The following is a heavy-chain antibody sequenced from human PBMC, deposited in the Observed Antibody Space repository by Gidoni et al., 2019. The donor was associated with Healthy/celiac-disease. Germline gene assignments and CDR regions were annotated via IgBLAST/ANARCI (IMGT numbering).Heavy chain of an antibody. CDR3: ARGGRGELSVPHY. CDR2: ISYDGSNK. J-gene: IGHJ4*02. V-gene: IGHV3-30-3*01. Sequence: QVQLVESGGGVVQPGRSLRLSCAASGFTFSSYAMHWVRQAPGKGLEWVAVISYDGSNKYYADSVKGRFTISRDNSKNTLYLQMNSLRAEDTAVYYCARGGRGELSVPHYWGQGTLVTVSS. CDR1: GFTFSSYA. D-gene: IGHD3-16*02.